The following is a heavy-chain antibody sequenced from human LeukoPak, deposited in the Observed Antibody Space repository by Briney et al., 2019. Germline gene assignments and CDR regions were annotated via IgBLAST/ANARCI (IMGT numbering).Heavy chain of an antibody. J-gene: IGHJ4*02. D-gene: IGHD6-19*01. CDR2: IYSGGST. Sequence: GGSLRLSCAASGFIVSSNYMSWVRQAPGKGLEWVPVIYSGGSTYYADSVKGRFTISRHNSQNTLYLQMNSLKSEDTAVYYCARAVDGSSGRFDYWGQGTLVTVSS. CDR3: ARAVDGSSGRFDY. CDR1: GFIVSSNY. V-gene: IGHV3-53*04.